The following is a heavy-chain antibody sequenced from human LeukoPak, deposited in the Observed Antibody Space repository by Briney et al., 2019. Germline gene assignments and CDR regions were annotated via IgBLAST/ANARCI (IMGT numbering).Heavy chain of an antibody. CDR1: GSSINVYY. D-gene: IGHD2-2*01. CDR3: ARRRRILGNIVVVPAAALGRYYFDY. V-gene: IGHV4-59*12. J-gene: IGHJ4*02. Sequence: SETLSLTCTVSGSSINVYYWSWIRQSQGKGLEWIAYISYSGSTNYNPSLKSRVTISVDTSKNQFSLKLSSVTAADTAVYYCARRRRILGNIVVVPAAALGRYYFDYWGQGTLVTVSS. CDR2: ISYSGST.